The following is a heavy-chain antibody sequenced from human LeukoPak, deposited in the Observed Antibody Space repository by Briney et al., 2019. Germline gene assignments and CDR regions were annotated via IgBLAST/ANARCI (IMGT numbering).Heavy chain of an antibody. Sequence: TSSGTLSLTCTVSGGSLSSYYWSWIRQPPGKGLEWIGYIYYSGSTNYNPSLKSRVTISIETSKNQFSLKLSSVTAADTAVYYCARRYDNSGYGFFQHWGQGTLVTASS. V-gene: IGHV4-59*08. CDR2: IYYSGST. CDR3: ARRYDNSGYGFFQH. CDR1: GGSLSSYY. J-gene: IGHJ1*01. D-gene: IGHD3-22*01.